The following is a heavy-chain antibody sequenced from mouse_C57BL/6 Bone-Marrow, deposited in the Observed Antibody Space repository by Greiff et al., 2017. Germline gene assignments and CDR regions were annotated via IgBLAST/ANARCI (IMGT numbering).Heavy chain of an antibody. CDR1: GISITTGNYR. Sequence: EVQLKESGPGLVKPSQTVFLTCTVTGISITTGNYRWSWIRQFPGNKLEWIGYIYYSGTITYNPSLTSRTTITRDTPKNQFFLEMNSLTAEDTATYYCARGDYGSRSYAMDYWGQGTSVTVSS. D-gene: IGHD1-1*01. V-gene: IGHV3-5*01. J-gene: IGHJ4*01. CDR2: IYYSGTI. CDR3: ARGDYGSRSYAMDY.